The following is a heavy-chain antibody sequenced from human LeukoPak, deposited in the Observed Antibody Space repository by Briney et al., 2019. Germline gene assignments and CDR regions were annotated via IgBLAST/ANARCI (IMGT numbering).Heavy chain of an antibody. CDR2: TWYDGIKA. CDR3: AKRAPYFFDY. J-gene: IGHJ4*02. V-gene: IGHV3-33*03. Sequence: GGSLRLSCAASGFTFSDYGMHWVRQTPGKGLEWVAVTWYDGIKAYYADSVKGRFTISRDKSKNTLFLQMSSLRAEDTALYYCAKRAPYFFDYWGQGTLVTVSS. CDR1: GFTFSDYG.